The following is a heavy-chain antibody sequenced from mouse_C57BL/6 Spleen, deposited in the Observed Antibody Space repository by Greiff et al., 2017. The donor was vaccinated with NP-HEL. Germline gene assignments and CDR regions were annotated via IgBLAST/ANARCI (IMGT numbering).Heavy chain of an antibody. Sequence: EVQLQQSGPVLVKPGPSVKIYLTCSAPPFPSSSLPFFPPLHLNSLYWIVLVYPYNGGTSYNQKFKGKATLTVDTSSSTAYMELNSLTSEDSAVYYCARRGGTAQATGFDYWGQGTTLTVSS. D-gene: IGHD3-2*02. CDR2: VYPYNGGT. V-gene: IGHV1-36*01. J-gene: IGHJ2*01. CDR3: ARRGGTAQATGFDY. CDR1: APPFPSSS.